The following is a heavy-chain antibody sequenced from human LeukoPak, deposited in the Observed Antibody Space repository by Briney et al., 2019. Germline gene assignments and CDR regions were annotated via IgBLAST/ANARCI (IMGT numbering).Heavy chain of an antibody. CDR1: GGSISSGSYY. CDR2: IYTSGST. D-gene: IGHD3-22*01. V-gene: IGHV4-61*02. CDR3: AREDPRGYCYDGSWDDAFDI. J-gene: IGHJ3*02. Sequence: PSQTLSLTCTVSGGSISSGSYYWSWIRQPAGKGLEWIGRIYTSGSTNYNPSLKSRVTISVDTSKNQFSLKLSSVTAADTAVYYCAREDPRGYCYDGSWDDAFDIWGQGTMVTVSS.